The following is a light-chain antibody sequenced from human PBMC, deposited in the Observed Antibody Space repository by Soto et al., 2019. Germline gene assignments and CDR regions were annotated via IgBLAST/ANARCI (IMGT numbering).Light chain of an antibody. CDR1: SNDVGGYNF. J-gene: IGLJ2*01. V-gene: IGLV2-11*01. CDR3: SSYSGSYTLV. CDR2: AVS. Sequence: QSALTQPRSVSGSPGQSVTISCTGTSNDVGGYNFVSWYQQHPGQVPKLFIYAVSRRPSGVPDRFSGSKSGNTASLTNSGLQAEDEADYYCSSYSGSYTLVVGGGTKLTVL.